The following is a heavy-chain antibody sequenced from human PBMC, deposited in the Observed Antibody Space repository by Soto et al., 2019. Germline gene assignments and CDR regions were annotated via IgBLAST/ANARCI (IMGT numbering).Heavy chain of an antibody. CDR3: ARASDLLHAYFGMGV. CDR2: IYSGTNT. J-gene: IGHJ6*02. CDR1: GISISSSY. V-gene: IGHV3-53*01. D-gene: IGHD3-3*01. Sequence: PGGSLRLSCAASGISISSSYMSWVRQAPGKGLEWVSLIYSGTNTYYEASVKGRFTISRDNSKDTLYLQMNRLRAEDTAVYYCARASDLLHAYFGMGVWGQGTTVTVS.